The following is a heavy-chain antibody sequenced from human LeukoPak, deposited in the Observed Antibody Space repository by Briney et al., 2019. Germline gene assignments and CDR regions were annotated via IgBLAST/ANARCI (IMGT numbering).Heavy chain of an antibody. J-gene: IGHJ4*02. CDR2: IVDSGDTT. Sequence: GGSLRLSCAASGFTFSDYYMSWIRQAPGKGLEWVSAIVDSGDTTYYADSVKGRFTISRDNSKNTLYLQMNSLRVDDTAIYYCARGGGYDYFDYWGQGTLVTVSS. D-gene: IGHD5-12*01. V-gene: IGHV3-23*01. CDR3: ARGGGYDYFDY. CDR1: GFTFSDYY.